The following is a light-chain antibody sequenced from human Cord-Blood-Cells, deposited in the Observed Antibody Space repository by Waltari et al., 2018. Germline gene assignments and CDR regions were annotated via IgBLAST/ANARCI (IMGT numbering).Light chain of an antibody. Sequence: QSALTQPASVSGSPGQSITISCTGTSSDVGSYNLVSWYQQHPGKAPKLMIYEVSKRXXXXXNXXXXSXXXXXXXXTISGLQAEDEADYYCCSYAGSSTFVFGGGTKLTVL. J-gene: IGLJ2*01. V-gene: IGLV2-23*02. CDR2: EVS. CDR1: SSDVGSYNL. CDR3: CSYAGSSTFV.